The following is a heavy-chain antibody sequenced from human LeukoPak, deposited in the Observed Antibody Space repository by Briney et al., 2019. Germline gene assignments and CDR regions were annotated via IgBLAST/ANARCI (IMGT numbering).Heavy chain of an antibody. D-gene: IGHD3-10*01. CDR3: ARGKMVRGVNINYYYMDV. Sequence: ASVKVSCKASGYTFTSYYINWVRQAPGQGLEWMGWINPNSGNTGYAQKFQGRVTMTRNTSISTAYMELSRLRSDDTAVYYCARGKMVRGVNINYYYMDVWVKGSTVTDPS. V-gene: IGHV1-8*01. CDR1: GYTFTSYY. CDR2: INPNSGNT. J-gene: IGHJ6*03.